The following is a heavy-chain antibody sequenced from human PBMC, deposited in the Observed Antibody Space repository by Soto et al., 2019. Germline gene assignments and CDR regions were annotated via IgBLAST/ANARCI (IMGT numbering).Heavy chain of an antibody. D-gene: IGHD6-13*01. V-gene: IGHV4-59*01. CDR2: IYYSGST. Sequence: SETLPLTCTVSGGSISSYYWIWIRQPPGKGLEWIGYIYYSGSTNYNPSLKSRVTISVDTSKNQFSLKLSSVTAADTAVYYCASGIAAAAGYFDYWGQGTLVTVSS. CDR3: ASGIAAAAGYFDY. J-gene: IGHJ4*02. CDR1: GGSISSYY.